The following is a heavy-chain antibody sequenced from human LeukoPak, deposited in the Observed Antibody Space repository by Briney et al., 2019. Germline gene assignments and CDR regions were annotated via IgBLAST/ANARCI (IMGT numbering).Heavy chain of an antibody. V-gene: IGHV4-38-2*02. CDR3: ARHPVDTAMITPWFDP. CDR1: GYSISSGYY. D-gene: IGHD5-18*01. J-gene: IGHJ5*02. CDR2: VFHSGIT. Sequence: PSETLSLTCSVSGYSISSGYYWGWIRQPPGKGLEWIGSVFHSGITYYKPSLKSRVTILVDTSKNQFSLNLSSVTAADTAVYYCARHPVDTAMITPWFDPWGQGTLVTVSS.